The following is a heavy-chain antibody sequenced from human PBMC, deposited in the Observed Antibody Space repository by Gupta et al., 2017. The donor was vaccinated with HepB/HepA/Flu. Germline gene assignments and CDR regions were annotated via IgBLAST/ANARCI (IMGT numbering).Heavy chain of an antibody. CDR1: GGSISRSNYY. CDR2: IYYSGTT. J-gene: IGHJ5*02. V-gene: IGHV4-39*02. D-gene: IGHD2-15*01. Sequence: QLQLQESGPGLVKPSETLSLTCTVSGGSISRSNYYWGWIRQPPGKGLEWIVNIYYSGTTYYNPSLRSRVTISVDTSKNHFSLKLSYVTAADTAVYYCARSSDYSLLYNWFDPWCHGTLVTVAS. CDR3: ARSSDYSLLYNWFDP.